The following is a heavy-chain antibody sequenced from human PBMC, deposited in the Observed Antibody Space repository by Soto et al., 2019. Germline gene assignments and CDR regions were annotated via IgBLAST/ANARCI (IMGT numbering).Heavy chain of an antibody. CDR3: AKEAVVMITFGGVIGYYGMDV. J-gene: IGHJ6*02. D-gene: IGHD3-16*02. Sequence: PGGSLRLSCAASGFTFSSYAMSWVRQAPGKGLEWVSAISGSGGSTYYADSVKGRFTISRDNSKNTLYLQMNSLRAEDTAVYYCAKEAVVMITFGGVIGYYGMDVWGQGTTVTVSS. CDR2: ISGSGGST. V-gene: IGHV3-23*01. CDR1: GFTFSSYA.